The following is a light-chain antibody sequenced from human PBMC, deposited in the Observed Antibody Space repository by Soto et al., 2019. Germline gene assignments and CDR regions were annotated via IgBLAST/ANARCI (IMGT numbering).Light chain of an antibody. V-gene: IGKV1-5*01. CDR3: QQYKTYPIT. Sequence: DIQMTQSPSTLAVFVGERVAITCRASQSISGWLAWYQQKPGKAPKLLIFDAAILESGVPSRFSGSGSGTEFTLTIRSLQPDDFATYYCQQYKTYPITFGQGTRLRL. J-gene: IGKJ5*01. CDR1: QSISGW. CDR2: DAA.